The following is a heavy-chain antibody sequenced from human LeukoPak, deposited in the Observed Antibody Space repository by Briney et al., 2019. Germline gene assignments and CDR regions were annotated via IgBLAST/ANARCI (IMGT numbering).Heavy chain of an antibody. D-gene: IGHD2-2*01. V-gene: IGHV3-30*02. CDR2: IRYDGSNK. CDR3: AKDRDQXQXXYFFDY. Sequence: GGSLRLSCAASGFTFSSYGMNWVRQAPGKGLEWVTFIRYDGSNKYYADSVKGRFTISRDNSKNTLYLQMNSLRAGDTAVYYCAKDRDQXQXXYFFDYWGQGTLVTVSS. J-gene: IGHJ4*02. CDR1: GFTFSSYG.